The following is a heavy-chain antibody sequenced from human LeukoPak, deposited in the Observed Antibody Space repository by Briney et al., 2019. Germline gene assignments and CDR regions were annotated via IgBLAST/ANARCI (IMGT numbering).Heavy chain of an antibody. J-gene: IGHJ4*02. D-gene: IGHD6-19*01. CDR1: GGSISSYY. V-gene: IGHV4-59*01. CDR3: TRDRGQWVGFDY. Sequence: SETLSLTCTVSGGSISSYYWSWIRQPPGKGLEWIGYIYYSGSTNYNPCLKSRVTISVDTSQNQFSLKLNSVTAADTAVYYCTRDRGQWVGFDYWGQGTLVTVSS. CDR2: IYYSGST.